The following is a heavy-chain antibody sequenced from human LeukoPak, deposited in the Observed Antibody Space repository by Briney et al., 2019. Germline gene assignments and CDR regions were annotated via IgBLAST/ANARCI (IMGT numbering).Heavy chain of an antibody. D-gene: IGHD2-15*01. CDR2: IDPSDSYT. V-gene: IGHV5-10-1*01. Sequence: GESLKISCKGSRYRFTSYWISWVRQMPGKGLEWMGRIDPSDSYTSYSPSFQGHVTISADKSISTAYLQWSSLKASDTAIYYCARHYCSGGSCYSPYYYYGMDVWGKGTTVTVSS. CDR1: RYRFTSYW. J-gene: IGHJ6*04. CDR3: ARHYCSGGSCYSPYYYYGMDV.